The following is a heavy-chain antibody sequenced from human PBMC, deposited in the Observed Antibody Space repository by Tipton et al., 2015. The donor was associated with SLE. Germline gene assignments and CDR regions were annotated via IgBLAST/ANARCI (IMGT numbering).Heavy chain of an antibody. CDR2: IHYTGTT. V-gene: IGHV4-31*03. D-gene: IGHD2-15*01. CDR3: ARVRVVAATGGVDT. CDR1: GGPFTRGGYY. Sequence: TLSLTCTVSGGPFTRGGYYWSWIRQHPGQGLQWIGYIHYTGTTSYNPSLKSRITLSVDTSASQFYLNLNSVTAADTAIYFCARVRVVAATGGVDTWGQGTLVTVSS. J-gene: IGHJ5*02.